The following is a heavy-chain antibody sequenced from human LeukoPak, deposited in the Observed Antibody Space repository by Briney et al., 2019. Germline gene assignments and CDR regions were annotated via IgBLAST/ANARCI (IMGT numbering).Heavy chain of an antibody. J-gene: IGHJ4*02. CDR3: ARDWGKPVHYFDY. Sequence: GGSLRLSCAASGFTFSSYSMNWVRQAPGKGLEWVSYISSSSSTIYYADSVKGRFTISRDNAKNSLYLQMNSLRAEDTAVYYCARDWGKPVHYFDYWGQGTLVTVSS. V-gene: IGHV3-48*01. CDR1: GFTFSSYS. CDR2: ISSSSSTI. D-gene: IGHD3-16*01.